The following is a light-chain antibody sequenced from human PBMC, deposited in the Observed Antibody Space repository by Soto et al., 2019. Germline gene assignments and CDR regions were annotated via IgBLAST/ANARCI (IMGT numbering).Light chain of an antibody. CDR3: QKYDRVPGT. J-gene: IGKJ1*01. Sequence: DIQMSQSPSSLSASVGDRVTVSCRASQGMGNDLAWYQQKPGKVPKLLIYGASTLPWGVPSRFSGSGSGTEFTLTISSLQPEDVATYYCQKYDRVPGTFGQGTKVEIK. CDR1: QGMGND. CDR2: GAS. V-gene: IGKV1-27*01.